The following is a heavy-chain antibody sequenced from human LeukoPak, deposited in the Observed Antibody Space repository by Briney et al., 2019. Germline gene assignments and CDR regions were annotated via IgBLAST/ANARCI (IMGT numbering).Heavy chain of an antibody. D-gene: IGHD1-1*01. J-gene: IGHJ5*02. CDR1: GFTFSSYG. CDR2: IRYDGSNK. Sequence: GGSLRLSCAASGFTFSSYGMHWVRQAPGKGLEWVAFIRYDGSNKYYADSVKGRFTISRDNSKNTLYLQMNSLRAEDTAVYHCAKEPAWNDERANPWGQGTLVTVSS. CDR3: AKEPAWNDERANP. V-gene: IGHV3-30*02.